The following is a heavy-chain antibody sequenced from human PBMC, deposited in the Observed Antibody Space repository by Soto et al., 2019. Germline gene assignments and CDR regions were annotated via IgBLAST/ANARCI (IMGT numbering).Heavy chain of an antibody. Sequence: SETLSLTCNVSGASISSGDYYWSWIRQHPGKGLEWIGDIWHTGSTYYNPSLKSRITISVDTSKNQFSLKLSSVTAADTAVYFCATIYDSSGYYYGNNWFDPWGQGTLVTVS. D-gene: IGHD3-22*01. CDR3: ATIYDSSGYYYGNNWFDP. CDR1: GASISSGDYY. J-gene: IGHJ5*02. V-gene: IGHV4-31*03. CDR2: IWHTGST.